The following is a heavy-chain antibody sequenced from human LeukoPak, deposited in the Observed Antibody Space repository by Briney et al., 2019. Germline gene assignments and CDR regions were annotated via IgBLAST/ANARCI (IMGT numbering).Heavy chain of an antibody. CDR2: IRRKANGGTT. D-gene: IGHD3-3*01. J-gene: IGHJ4*02. V-gene: IGHV3-49*04. Sequence: PGGSLRLSXAASGFTVSSNYMSWVRQAPGKGPEWVGFIRRKANGGTTEYAASVKGRFTISRDDSKSIAYLQMNSLKTEDTAVYYCTSGLYYDSWSDLFDYWGQGTLVTVSS. CDR1: GFTVSSNY. CDR3: TSGLYYDSWSDLFDY.